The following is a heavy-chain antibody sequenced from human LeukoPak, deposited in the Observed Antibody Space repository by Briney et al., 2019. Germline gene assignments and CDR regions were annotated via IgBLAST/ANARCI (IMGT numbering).Heavy chain of an antibody. V-gene: IGHV4-34*01. CDR2: INHSGST. D-gene: IGHD1-26*01. CDR3: ARGLKGLVGATSHYYYYMDV. J-gene: IGHJ6*03. Sequence: SETLSLTCAVYGGSFSGYYWSRIRQPPGKGLEWIGEINHSGSTNYNPSLKSRLTISVNTSKNQFSLKLSSVTAADTAVFYCARGLKGLVGATSHYYYYMDVWGKGTTVTVSS. CDR1: GGSFSGYY.